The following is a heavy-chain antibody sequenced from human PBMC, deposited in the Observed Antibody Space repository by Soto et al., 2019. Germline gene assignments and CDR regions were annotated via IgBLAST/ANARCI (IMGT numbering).Heavy chain of an antibody. J-gene: IGHJ6*02. CDR3: AREGNTITVFGTVIPDHFFYGMDV. CDR1: GYTFSGYY. Sequence: GASVKVSCKASGYTFSGYYIHWVRQAPGQGLEWMGWINPNSGGTNYAQKFQDRVTVTRDTTISTAYMDLSRLGSDDSAIYYCAREGNTITVFGTVIPDHFFYGMDVWGQGTTVTVSS. V-gene: IGHV1-2*02. CDR2: INPNSGGT. D-gene: IGHD3-3*01.